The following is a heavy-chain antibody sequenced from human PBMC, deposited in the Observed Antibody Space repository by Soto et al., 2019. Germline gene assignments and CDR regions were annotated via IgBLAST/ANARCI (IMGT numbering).Heavy chain of an antibody. CDR1: GFTFGSYA. CDR2: AGPSGSST. J-gene: IGHJ4*02. V-gene: IGHV3-23*01. Sequence: GGSLRLSCAASGFTFGSYAMSWVRLAPGKGLEWVSVAGPSGSSTFYADSVRGRFTISRDNVENTLYLQMNSLRVADTALYFCARTYYYDSTGYYRTFDYWGQGTLVTVS. CDR3: ARTYYYDSTGYYRTFDY. D-gene: IGHD3-22*01.